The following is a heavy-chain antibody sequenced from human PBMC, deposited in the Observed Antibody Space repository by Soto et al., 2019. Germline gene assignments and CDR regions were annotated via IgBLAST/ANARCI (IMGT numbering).Heavy chain of an antibody. CDR2: MNPNSGNT. Sequence: QVQLVQSGAEVQKPGASVKVSCKASGYTFTSYDINWVRQATGQGLEWMGWMNPNSGNTGYAQKFQGRVTMTRNTSISTAYMELSSLRSEDTAVYYCARGPPAHSSSWYPDVGYYYMDVWGKGTTVTVSS. V-gene: IGHV1-8*01. CDR3: ARGPPAHSSSWYPDVGYYYMDV. CDR1: GYTFTSYD. D-gene: IGHD6-13*01. J-gene: IGHJ6*03.